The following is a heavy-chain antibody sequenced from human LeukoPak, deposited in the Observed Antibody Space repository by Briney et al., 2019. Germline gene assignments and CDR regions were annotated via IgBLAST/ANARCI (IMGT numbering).Heavy chain of an antibody. Sequence: SVKVSCKASGGTFSSYAISWVRQAPGQGLEWMGGIIPIFGTANYAQKFQGRVTITADESTSTAYMELSSLRSEDTAVYYCARVGYDFWSGYSNNWFDPWGQGTLVTVSS. V-gene: IGHV1-69*13. CDR2: IIPIFGTA. J-gene: IGHJ5*02. CDR1: GGTFSSYA. D-gene: IGHD3-3*01. CDR3: ARVGYDFWSGYSNNWFDP.